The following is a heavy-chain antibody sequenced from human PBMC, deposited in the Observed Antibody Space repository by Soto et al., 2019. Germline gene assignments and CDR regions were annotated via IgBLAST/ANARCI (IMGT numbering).Heavy chain of an antibody. Sequence: SETLSLTCTVSGGSISSYYWSWIRQPPGKGLEWIGYIYYSGSTNYNPSLKSRVTISVDTSKNQFSLKLSSVTAADTAVYYCARADTSDYYYYYGMDVWGQGTTVTVSS. D-gene: IGHD2-2*02. CDR3: ARADTSDYYYYYGMDV. V-gene: IGHV4-59*01. CDR2: IYYSGST. J-gene: IGHJ6*02. CDR1: GGSISSYY.